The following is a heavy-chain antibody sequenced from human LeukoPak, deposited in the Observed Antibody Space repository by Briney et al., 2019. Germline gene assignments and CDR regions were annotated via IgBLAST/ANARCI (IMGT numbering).Heavy chain of an antibody. CDR1: GGSISTYY. CDR3: ARSELLWFGKVNSGFDF. CDR2: VYYSGST. Sequence: SQTLSLTCTVSGGSISTYYWSWIRQPPGKGLEWIGYVYYSGSTNYNPSLMSRVTISVDTSENQFSLKMSSVTAADTAMYYCARSELLWFGKVNSGFDFWGQGTLVTVSS. V-gene: IGHV4-59*01. D-gene: IGHD3-10*01. J-gene: IGHJ4*02.